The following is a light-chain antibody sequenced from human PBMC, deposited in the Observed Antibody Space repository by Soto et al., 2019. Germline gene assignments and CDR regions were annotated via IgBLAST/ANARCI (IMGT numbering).Light chain of an antibody. V-gene: IGKV3-15*01. Sequence: EIVMTQSPATLSVSPGERVTLSCRASQSISNNLAWYQQKPGQAHRLLIYGASTRATGIPSRFRGSGSGTEFTLTVTSLQSESFAVYYCQQYNEWPRTFGQGTKVEIK. CDR1: QSISNN. J-gene: IGKJ1*01. CDR3: QQYNEWPRT. CDR2: GAS.